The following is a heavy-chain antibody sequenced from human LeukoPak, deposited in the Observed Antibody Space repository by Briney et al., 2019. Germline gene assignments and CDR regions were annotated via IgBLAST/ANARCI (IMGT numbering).Heavy chain of an antibody. CDR3: ARCGGDCYTSTQGFDY. V-gene: IGHV3-30*04. D-gene: IGHD2-21*02. CDR1: GLTISSYA. J-gene: IGHJ4*02. CDR2: ISYDGNHI. Sequence: PGGSQRLSCAASGLTISSYAMHWVRQAPGKGLEWVAVISYDGNHIFYADSVKGRFTISRDNSKNTLYLQMNSLTTEDTAVYYCARCGGDCYTSTQGFDYWGQGTLVTVSS.